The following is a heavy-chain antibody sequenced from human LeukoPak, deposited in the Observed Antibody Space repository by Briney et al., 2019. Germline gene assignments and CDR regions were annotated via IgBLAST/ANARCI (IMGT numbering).Heavy chain of an antibody. CDR3: ARHLDYWNYMFDY. Sequence: SETLSLTCTVSGGSISNYYWSWIRQPPGKRLEWVGHIYVSGRTNYNPSLKSRVTISLDTSKNQFSLKLESVTAADTAVYFCARHLDYWNYMFDYWGQGAVVTVSS. J-gene: IGHJ4*02. CDR2: IYVSGRT. V-gene: IGHV4-59*08. CDR1: GGSISNYY. D-gene: IGHD1-7*01.